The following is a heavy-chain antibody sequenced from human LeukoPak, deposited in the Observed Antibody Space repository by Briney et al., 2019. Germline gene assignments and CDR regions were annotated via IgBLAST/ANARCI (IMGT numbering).Heavy chain of an antibody. Sequence: SETLSLTCAVYGGSFSGYYWSWIRQPPGKGLEWIGEINHSGSTNYNPSLKSRVTISVDTSKNQFSLKLSSVTAADTAVYYCARQTFGWLLSSYNWFDPWGQGTLVTVSS. CDR3: ARQTFGWLLSSYNWFDP. V-gene: IGHV4-34*01. D-gene: IGHD3-9*01. CDR1: GGSFSGYY. J-gene: IGHJ5*02. CDR2: INHSGST.